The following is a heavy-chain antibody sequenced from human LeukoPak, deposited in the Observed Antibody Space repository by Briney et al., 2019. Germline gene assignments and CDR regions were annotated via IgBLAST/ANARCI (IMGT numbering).Heavy chain of an antibody. D-gene: IGHD2-2*01. CDR3: ARVRVVVPTGYYYYGMDV. CDR1: GGSFSGYY. Sequence: SETLSLTCAVYGGSFSGYYWSWIRQPPGKGLEWIGEINHSGSTNYNPSLKSRVTISVDTSKNQFSLKLSSVTAADTAVYYCARVRVVVPTGYYYYGMDVWGQGTLVTVSS. J-gene: IGHJ6*02. CDR2: INHSGST. V-gene: IGHV4-34*01.